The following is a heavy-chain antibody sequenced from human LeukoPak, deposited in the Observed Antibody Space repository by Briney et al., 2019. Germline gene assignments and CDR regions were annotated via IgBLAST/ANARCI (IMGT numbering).Heavy chain of an antibody. CDR2: IKQDGSEK. J-gene: IGHJ4*02. D-gene: IGHD3-22*01. Sequence: QAGGSLGFSCAASGFTFSSYWMSWVRQAPGKGLEWVANIKQDGSEKYYVDSVKGRFTISRDNAKNSLYLQMNSLRAEDTAVYYCARDYYDSSGYYHVGYFDYWGQGTLVTVSS. CDR3: ARDYYDSSGYYHVGYFDY. CDR1: GFTFSSYW. V-gene: IGHV3-7*01.